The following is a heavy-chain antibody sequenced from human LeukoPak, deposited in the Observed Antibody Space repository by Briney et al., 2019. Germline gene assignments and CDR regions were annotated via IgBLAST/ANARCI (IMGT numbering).Heavy chain of an antibody. Sequence: SQTLSLTCTVSGGSISSGSYYWSWIRQPAGKGLEWIGRIYTSGSTNYNPSLKSRVTISVDTSKNQFSLKLSSVTAADTAVYYCARELLWFGEFYSYYFDYWGQGTLVTVSS. CDR1: GGSISSGSYY. CDR2: IYTSGST. J-gene: IGHJ4*02. CDR3: ARELLWFGEFYSYYFDY. D-gene: IGHD3-10*01. V-gene: IGHV4-61*02.